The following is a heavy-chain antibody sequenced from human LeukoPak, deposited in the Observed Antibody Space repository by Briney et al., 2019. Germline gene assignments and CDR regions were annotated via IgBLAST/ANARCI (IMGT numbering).Heavy chain of an antibody. CDR2: IYHSGSS. Sequence: SETLSLTCAVSGGAISTGNWWSWVRQSPDKGLEWIGEIYHSGSSNYNPSLKSRVTISVDTSKNQFSLKLSSVTAADTAVYYCARDYSGLGYWGQGTLVTVSS. D-gene: IGHD2-15*01. CDR3: ARDYSGLGY. V-gene: IGHV4-4*02. CDR1: GGAISTGNW. J-gene: IGHJ4*02.